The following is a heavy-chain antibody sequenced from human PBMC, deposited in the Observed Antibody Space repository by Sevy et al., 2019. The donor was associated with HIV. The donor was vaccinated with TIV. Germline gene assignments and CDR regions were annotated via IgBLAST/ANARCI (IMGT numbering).Heavy chain of an antibody. CDR3: ARVSRHCSGGSCYAPGQIRYYYYYGMDV. Sequence: ASVKVSCKASGGTFSSYAISWVRQAPGQGLEWMGGIIPIFGTANYAQNFQGRVTITGDESTDTAYMGLSSLRSEDTALYYCARVSRHCSGGSCYAPGQIRYYYYYGMDVWGQGTTVTVSS. J-gene: IGHJ6*02. CDR2: IIPIFGTA. CDR1: GGTFSSYA. V-gene: IGHV1-69*13. D-gene: IGHD2-15*01.